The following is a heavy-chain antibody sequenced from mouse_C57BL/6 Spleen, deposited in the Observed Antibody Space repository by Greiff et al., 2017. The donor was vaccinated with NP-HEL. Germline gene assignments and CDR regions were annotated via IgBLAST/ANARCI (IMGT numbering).Heavy chain of an antibody. CDR3: ARGLTTVVATRDYYAMDY. Sequence: VQLQQSGAELVKPGASVKLSCTASGFNIKDYYMHWVKQRTEQGLEWIGRIDPEDGETKYAPKFQGKATITADTSSNTAYLQLSSLTSEDTAVYYCARGLTTVVATRDYYAMDYWGQGTSVTVSS. D-gene: IGHD1-1*01. CDR2: IDPEDGET. J-gene: IGHJ4*01. V-gene: IGHV14-2*01. CDR1: GFNIKDYY.